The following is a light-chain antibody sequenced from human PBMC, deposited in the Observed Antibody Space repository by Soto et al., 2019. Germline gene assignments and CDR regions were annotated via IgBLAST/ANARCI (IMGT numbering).Light chain of an antibody. CDR2: GNS. V-gene: IGLV1-40*01. J-gene: IGLJ3*02. CDR3: QSYDSSLSGWV. Sequence: QSVLTQPPSVSGAPGQRVTIYCTGSSSNIGAGYDVHWYQQLPGTAPKLLIYGNSNRPSGVPDRFSGSKSGTSASLAITGLQAEHEADYYCQSYDSSLSGWVFGGGTKLTVL. CDR1: SSNIGAGYD.